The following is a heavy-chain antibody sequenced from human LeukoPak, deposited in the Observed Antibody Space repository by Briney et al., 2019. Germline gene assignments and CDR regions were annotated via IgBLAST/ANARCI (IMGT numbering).Heavy chain of an antibody. D-gene: IGHD2-2*02. CDR1: GGSISSYY. CDR3: ARDTHIVVVPAAISQGYGYYYGMDV. J-gene: IGHJ6*02. V-gene: IGHV4-59*01. CDR2: IYYSGST. Sequence: PSETLSLTCTVSGGSISSYYWSWIRQPPGKGLEWIGYIYYSGSTNYNPSLKSRVTISVDTSKNQFSLKLSSVTAADTAVYYCARDTHIVVVPAAISQGYGYYYGMDVWGQGTTVTVSS.